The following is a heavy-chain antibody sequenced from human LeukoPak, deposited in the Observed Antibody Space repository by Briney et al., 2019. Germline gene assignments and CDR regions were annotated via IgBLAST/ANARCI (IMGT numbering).Heavy chain of an antibody. V-gene: IGHV3-30*04. Sequence: GRSLRLSCAASGFTFSSYAMHWVRQAPGKGLEWVAVISYDGSNKYYADSVKGRFTISRDNSKNTLYLQMNSLRAEDTAVYYCAKDGLDCGGDCYTYYFDYWGQGTLVTVSS. CDR2: ISYDGSNK. CDR3: AKDGLDCGGDCYTYYFDY. D-gene: IGHD2-21*02. CDR1: GFTFSSYA. J-gene: IGHJ4*02.